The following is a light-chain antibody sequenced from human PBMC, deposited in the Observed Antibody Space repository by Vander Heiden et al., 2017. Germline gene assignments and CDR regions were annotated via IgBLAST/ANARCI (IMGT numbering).Light chain of an antibody. CDR1: NIGSQR. CDR3: QVWDSTSDHPV. Sequence: SYALTQPPSVSVAPGQTATITCGGINIGSQRVHWYQQKPGQAPVLVVFEDSDRPSGIPERFSGANSGSTASLTITRVEAGDEADYSCQVWDSTSDHPVFGGGTKLTVL. CDR2: EDS. V-gene: IGLV3-21*02. J-gene: IGLJ2*01.